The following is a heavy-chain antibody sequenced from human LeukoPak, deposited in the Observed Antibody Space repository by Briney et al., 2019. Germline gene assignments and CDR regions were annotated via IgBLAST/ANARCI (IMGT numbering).Heavy chain of an antibody. CDR2: INPRGGST. J-gene: IGHJ5*02. CDR1: GYTFTTYY. Sequence: ASVKVSCKASGYTFTTYYMHWMRQAPGQGPEGMGLINPRGGSTDYAQKFQGRITITSDTSTSTVYMELSRLRSDDTAVYYCARDCSSDTANWFDPWGQGTLVTVSS. CDR3: ARDCSSDTANWFDP. D-gene: IGHD2-2*01. V-gene: IGHV1-46*01.